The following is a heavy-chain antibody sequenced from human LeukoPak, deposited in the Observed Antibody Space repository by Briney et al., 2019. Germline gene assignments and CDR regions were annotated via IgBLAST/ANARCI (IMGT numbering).Heavy chain of an antibody. Sequence: PGGSLRLSCAASGFTVSTVYMTWVRQAPGKGLEWVSVIYGGHTAYYADSVKDRFTISRDNPKNKLNLQMNSLRAEDTAVYYCAREIGQLGGAFDIWGQGTMVTVSS. J-gene: IGHJ3*02. CDR1: GFTVSTVY. V-gene: IGHV3-53*01. CDR3: AREIGQLGGAFDI. D-gene: IGHD7-27*01. CDR2: IYGGHTA.